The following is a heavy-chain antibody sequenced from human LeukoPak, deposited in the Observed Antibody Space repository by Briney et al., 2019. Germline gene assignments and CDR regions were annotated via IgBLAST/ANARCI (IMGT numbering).Heavy chain of an antibody. CDR2: INPSGDST. CDR1: GFTFTSYY. V-gene: IGHV1-46*01. J-gene: IGHJ4*02. CDR3: AGSFYDLLGYFDY. Sequence: ASVKVSCKASGFTFTSYYMHWVRQAPGQGLEWMGIINPSGDSTTYAQKFQGRVTVTRDMATSTVYMELSSLRSEDTAVYFCAGSFYDLLGYFDYWGQGTLVTVSS. D-gene: IGHD5/OR15-5a*01.